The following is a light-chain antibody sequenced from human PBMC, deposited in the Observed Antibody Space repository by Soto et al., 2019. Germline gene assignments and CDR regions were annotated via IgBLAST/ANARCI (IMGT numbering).Light chain of an antibody. V-gene: IGKV3-11*01. CDR1: ENVRTF. J-gene: IGKJ1*01. CDR2: GAS. CDR3: QQHSHWPPWT. Sequence: VLTQSPATLSLSPGERATLSCRASENVRTFVDWYQQKPGQAPRLLIYGASNRATDIPARFSGSGSGTDFTLTSSNLEPEDFAVYYCQQHSHWPPWTFGQGTRLE.